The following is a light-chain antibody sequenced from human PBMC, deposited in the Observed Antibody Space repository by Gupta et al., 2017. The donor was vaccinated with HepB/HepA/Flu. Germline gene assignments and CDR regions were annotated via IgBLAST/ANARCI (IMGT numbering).Light chain of an antibody. V-gene: IGLV1-44*01. Sequence: QSVLTQPPSASGTPGQRVTIPCSGSSSNIGSNTVNWYQQLPGTAPKLLIYINNQRPSGVPDRISGSKSGTSASLAISGLQSEDEADYYCAAWDDNLNGWVFGGGTKLTVL. CDR3: AAWDDNLNGWV. CDR1: SSNIGSNT. J-gene: IGLJ3*02. CDR2: INN.